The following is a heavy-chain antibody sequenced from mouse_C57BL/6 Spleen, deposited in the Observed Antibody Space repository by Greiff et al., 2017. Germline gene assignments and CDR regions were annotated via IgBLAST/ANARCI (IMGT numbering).Heavy chain of an antibody. Sequence: QVTLKVCGPGILQSSQTLSLTCSFSGFSLSTSGMGVSWIRQPSGKGLEWLAHIYWDDDKRYNPSLKSRLTISKDTSRNQVFLKITSVDTADTATYYCARSIITTVVAYDYWGQGITLTVSS. CDR1: GFSLSTSGMG. CDR2: IYWDDDK. J-gene: IGHJ2*01. D-gene: IGHD1-1*01. V-gene: IGHV8-12*01. CDR3: ARSIITTVVAYDY.